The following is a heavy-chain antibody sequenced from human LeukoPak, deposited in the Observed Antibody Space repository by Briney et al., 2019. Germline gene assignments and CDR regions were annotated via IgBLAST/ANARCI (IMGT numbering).Heavy chain of an antibody. Sequence: GRSLRLSCAASGFTFSSYGMHWVRQAPGKGLEWVAVIWYDGSNKYYADSVKDRFTISRDNSKNTLYLQMNSLRAEDTAVYYCARSYCSGGSCSYYYYYGMDVWGKGTTVTVSS. CDR3: ARSYCSGGSCSYYYYYGMDV. CDR1: GFTFSSYG. J-gene: IGHJ6*04. V-gene: IGHV3-33*01. D-gene: IGHD2-15*01. CDR2: IWYDGSNK.